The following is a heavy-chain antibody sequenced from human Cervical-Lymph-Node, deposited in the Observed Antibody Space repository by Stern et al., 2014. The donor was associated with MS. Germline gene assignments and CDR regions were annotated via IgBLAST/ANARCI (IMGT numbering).Heavy chain of an antibody. CDR2: IIPVLNTP. CDR3: ATEEEDTGYQTYGMDV. J-gene: IGHJ6*02. V-gene: IGHV1-69*01. Sequence: VQLVESGPEMKKPGSSVKVSCKSSGGTFNSHAISWIRQAPGKGLEWVGLIIPVLNTPNYAQKCHGRVTITADESTRTAYLEVSSLRYEDTAVYYCATEEEDTGYQTYGMDVWGQGTTVTVSS. CDR1: GGTFNSHA. D-gene: IGHD5-12*01.